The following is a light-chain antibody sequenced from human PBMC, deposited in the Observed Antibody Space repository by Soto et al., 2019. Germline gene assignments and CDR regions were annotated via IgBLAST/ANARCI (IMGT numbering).Light chain of an antibody. CDR1: QSVSSSY. CDR2: GAS. V-gene: IGKV3-20*01. J-gene: IGKJ1*01. Sequence: EMVLTQSPGTLSLSPGERATLSCRASQSVSSSYLAWYQQKPGQAPRLLIYGASSRATGIPDRFSGSWSGTDFTLTISRLEPEDFAVYYCQQYGSSPSWTFGQGTKVEIK. CDR3: QQYGSSPSWT.